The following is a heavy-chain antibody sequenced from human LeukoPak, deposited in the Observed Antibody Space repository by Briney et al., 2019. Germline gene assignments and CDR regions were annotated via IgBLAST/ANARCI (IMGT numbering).Heavy chain of an antibody. V-gene: IGHV3-48*03. CDR1: GFTSSSYE. CDR3: ARDTPKDTFGGVIVIPTFDY. Sequence: GGSLRLSCAASGFTSSSYEMNWVRQAPGKGLEWVSYISSSGSTIYYADSVKGRFTISRDNAKNSLYLQMNSLRAEDTAVYYCARDTPKDTFGGVIVIPTFDYWGQGTLVTVSS. D-gene: IGHD3-16*02. J-gene: IGHJ4*02. CDR2: ISSSGSTI.